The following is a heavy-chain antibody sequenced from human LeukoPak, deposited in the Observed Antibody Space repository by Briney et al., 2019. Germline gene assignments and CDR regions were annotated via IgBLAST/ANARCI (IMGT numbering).Heavy chain of an antibody. J-gene: IGHJ4*02. CDR1: GFTFSSYA. D-gene: IGHD3-10*01. CDR2: ISYDGSNK. V-gene: IGHV3-30-3*01. Sequence: PGRSLRLSCAASGFTFSSYAMHWVRQAPGKGLEWVAVISYDGSNKYYADSVKGRFTISRDNSKNTLYLQMNSLRAEDTAVYYCAREGDGSGSYTLGAYWGQGTLVTVSS. CDR3: AREGDGSGSYTLGAY.